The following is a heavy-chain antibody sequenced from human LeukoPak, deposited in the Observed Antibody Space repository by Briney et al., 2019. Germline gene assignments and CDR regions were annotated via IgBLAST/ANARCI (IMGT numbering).Heavy chain of an antibody. Sequence: GGSLRLSCAASGFTFSSYSMNWVRQAPGKGLEWVSSISGTSTSIYYADSVKGRFTISRDNAKNSLYLQMNSLRAEDTAVYYCARDFGWGSSWFDYWGQGTLVTVSS. CDR1: GFTFSSYS. CDR3: ARDFGWGSSWFDY. J-gene: IGHJ4*02. V-gene: IGHV3-21*01. D-gene: IGHD6-13*01. CDR2: ISGTSTSI.